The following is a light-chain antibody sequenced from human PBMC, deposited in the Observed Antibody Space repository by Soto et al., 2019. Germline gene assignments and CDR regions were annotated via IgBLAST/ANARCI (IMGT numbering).Light chain of an antibody. CDR3: HSRA. CDR1: HTISRW. J-gene: IGKJ5*01. Sequence: DIHLTVTPSTLSASVGDEVTITCRASHTISRWLAWYQQKPGRAPKLLIYDASTLESGVPSRFSGSGSETEFALTISRLQPDDFATYFCHSRAFGQGTRLEI. CDR2: DAS. V-gene: IGKV1-5*01.